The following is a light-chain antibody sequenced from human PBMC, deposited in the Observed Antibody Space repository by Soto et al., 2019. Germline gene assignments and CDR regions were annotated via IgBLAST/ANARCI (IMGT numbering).Light chain of an antibody. CDR3: QHYNSYSEA. V-gene: IGKV1-5*03. CDR1: QTISSW. CDR2: KAS. J-gene: IGKJ1*01. Sequence: IQMTQSPSTLSGSVGDRVTITCRASQTISSWLAWYQRKPGKAPKLLIYKASTLTSGVPSRFSGSGSGTEFTLTISSLQPDDFATYYCQHYNSYSEAFGQGTKV.